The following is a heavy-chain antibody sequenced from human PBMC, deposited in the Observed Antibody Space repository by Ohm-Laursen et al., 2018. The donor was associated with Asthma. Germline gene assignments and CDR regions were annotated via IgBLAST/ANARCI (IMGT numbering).Heavy chain of an antibody. Sequence: SDTLSLTCTVSGGSISSSSYYWGWIRQPPGKGLEWIGSIYYSGSTYYNPSLKSRVTISVDTSKNQFSLKLSSVTAADTAVYYCARHGGPEWELEDFDYWGQGTLVTVSS. V-gene: IGHV4-39*01. J-gene: IGHJ4*02. CDR1: GGSISSSSYY. CDR3: ARHGGPEWELEDFDY. CDR2: IYYSGST. D-gene: IGHD1-26*01.